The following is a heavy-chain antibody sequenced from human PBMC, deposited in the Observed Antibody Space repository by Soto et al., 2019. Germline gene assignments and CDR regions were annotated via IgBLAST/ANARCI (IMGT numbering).Heavy chain of an antibody. J-gene: IGHJ5*02. CDR2: ISAYNGNT. CDR1: GYTFTSYG. V-gene: IGHV1-18*01. D-gene: IGHD6-13*01. CDR3: ARDASSRYNWFDP. Sequence: ASGKVSCKASGYTFTSYGISWVRQAPGQGLEWMGWISAYNGNTNYAQKLQGRVTMTTDTSTSTAYMGLRSLRSDDTAVYYCARDASSRYNWFDPWGQGTLVTVSS.